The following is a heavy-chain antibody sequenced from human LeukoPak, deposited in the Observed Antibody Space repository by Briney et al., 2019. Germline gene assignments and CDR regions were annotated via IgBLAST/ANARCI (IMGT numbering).Heavy chain of an antibody. Sequence: GRSLRLSCAASGFTFDDYAMHWVRQAPGKGLEWVSGISWNSGSIGYADSVKGRFTISRDNAKNSLYLQMNSLRAEDTALYYCAKAINWFDYWGQGTLVTVSS. CDR1: GFTFDDYA. V-gene: IGHV3-9*01. J-gene: IGHJ4*02. CDR2: ISWNSGSI. CDR3: AKAINWFDY.